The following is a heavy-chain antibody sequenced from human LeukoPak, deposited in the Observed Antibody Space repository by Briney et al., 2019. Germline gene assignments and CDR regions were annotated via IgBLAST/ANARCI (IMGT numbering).Heavy chain of an antibody. V-gene: IGHV4-59*01. J-gene: IGHJ4*02. CDR3: ARETTVTTPGYFDY. Sequence: PSETLSLTCTVSGGSISSYYWSWIRQPPGKGLEWIGYIYYSGSTNYNPSLKSRVTISVDTSKNQFSLKLSSVTAADTAVYYCARETTVTTPGYFDYWGQGTLVTVSS. CDR1: GGSISSYY. CDR2: IYYSGST. D-gene: IGHD4-17*01.